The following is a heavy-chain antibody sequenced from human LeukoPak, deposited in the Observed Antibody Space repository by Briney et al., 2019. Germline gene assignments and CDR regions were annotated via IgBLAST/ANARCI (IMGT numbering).Heavy chain of an antibody. Sequence: GGSLRLSCAVSGFTFSSYSMNWVRQAPGKGLEWVSSISSSSSYIYYADSVKGRFTISRDIAKNSLYLQMNSLRAEDTAVYYCARDSSSSLTYWGQGTLVTVSS. D-gene: IGHD6-6*01. CDR2: ISSSSSYI. CDR1: GFTFSSYS. V-gene: IGHV3-21*01. CDR3: ARDSSSSLTY. J-gene: IGHJ4*02.